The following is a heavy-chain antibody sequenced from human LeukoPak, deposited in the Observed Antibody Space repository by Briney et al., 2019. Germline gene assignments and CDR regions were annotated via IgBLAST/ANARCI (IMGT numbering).Heavy chain of an antibody. V-gene: IGHV4-61*02. CDR1: GGSISSGSYY. D-gene: IGHD3-22*01. CDR3: ARDYYDSSGYYSLNWFDP. CDR2: IYTSGST. Sequence: SETLSLTCTVSGGSISSGSYYWSWIRQPAGKGLEWIGRIYTSGSTNYNPSLKSRVTMSVDTSKNQFSLKLSSVTAADTAVYYCARDYYDSSGYYSLNWFDPWGQGTLVTVSS. J-gene: IGHJ5*02.